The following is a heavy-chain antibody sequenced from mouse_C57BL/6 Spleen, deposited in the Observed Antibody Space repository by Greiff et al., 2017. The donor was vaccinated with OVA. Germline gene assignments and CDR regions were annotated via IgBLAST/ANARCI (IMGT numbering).Heavy chain of an antibody. J-gene: IGHJ2*01. Sequence: LVESGAELVKPGASVKLSCKASGYTFTEYTIHWVKQRSGQGLEWIGWFYPGSGSIKYNEKFKDKATLTADKSSSTVYMERSRLTSEDSAVYYCARHEVGVYGSSFFDYWGQGTTLTVSS. V-gene: IGHV1-62-2*01. CDR1: GYTFTEYT. D-gene: IGHD1-1*01. CDR3: ARHEVGVYGSSFFDY. CDR2: FYPGSGSI.